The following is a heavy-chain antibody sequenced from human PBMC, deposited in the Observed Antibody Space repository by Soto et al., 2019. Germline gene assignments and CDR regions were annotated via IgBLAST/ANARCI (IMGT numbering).Heavy chain of an antibody. CDR1: GVSITSGGYH. D-gene: IGHD2-2*02. Sequence: ASETLSLTCTVSGVSITSGGYHWSWVRQHPGKGLEYIGYIYDSGSTSYNPSLKRRLTMSMDTSKNQFSLKLNSVTAADTAVYYCARGYCSSTICYIWDNWFDPWGQGTLVTVSS. V-gene: IGHV4-31*03. CDR2: IYDSGST. CDR3: ARGYCSSTICYIWDNWFDP. J-gene: IGHJ5*02.